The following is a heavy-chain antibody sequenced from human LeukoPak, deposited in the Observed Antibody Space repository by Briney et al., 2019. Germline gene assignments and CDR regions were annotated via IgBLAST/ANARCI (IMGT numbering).Heavy chain of an antibody. V-gene: IGHV1-18*01. CDR1: GYTFTSYG. CDR3: ARGAFVYYDSSGYTRLNWFDP. J-gene: IGHJ5*02. CDR2: ISAYNGNT. Sequence: GASVKVSCKASGYTFTSYGISWVRQAPGQGLEWMGWISAYNGNTNYAQKFQGRVTMTRNTSISTAYMELSSLRSEDTAVYYCARGAFVYYDSSGYTRLNWFDPWGQGTLVTVSS. D-gene: IGHD3-22*01.